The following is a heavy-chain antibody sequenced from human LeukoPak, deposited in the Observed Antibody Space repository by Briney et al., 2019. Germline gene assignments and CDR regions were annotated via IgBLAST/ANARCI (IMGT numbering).Heavy chain of an antibody. D-gene: IGHD3-22*01. Sequence: GGSLRLSCAVSGITFRDYAITRVRQAPGKGLEWVSVISGSGGTTYYADSVEGRFVMSRDNSKNTLYLQMNSLRTDDSAVYYCAKRAYDSSAYPMSPIDYWGQGTLVTVSA. CDR2: ISGSGGTT. J-gene: IGHJ4*02. CDR3: AKRAYDSSAYPMSPIDY. CDR1: GITFRDYA. V-gene: IGHV3-23*01.